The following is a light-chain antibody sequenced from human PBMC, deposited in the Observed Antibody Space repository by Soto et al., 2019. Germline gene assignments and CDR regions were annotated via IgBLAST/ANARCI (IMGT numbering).Light chain of an antibody. Sequence: QSVLAQPASVSGSPGQSITISCTGTSSDIGSYDYVSWYQQHPGKAPNLIIYEVTDRPSGVSNRLSGSKSGNTASLTISGLQAEDEADYYCSSFTSTSTRLFGSGTKVTVL. V-gene: IGLV2-14*01. CDR3: SSFTSTSTRL. CDR2: EVT. CDR1: SSDIGSYDY. J-gene: IGLJ1*01.